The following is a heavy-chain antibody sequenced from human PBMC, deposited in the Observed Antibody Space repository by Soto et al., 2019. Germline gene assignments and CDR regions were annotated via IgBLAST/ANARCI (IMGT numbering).Heavy chain of an antibody. J-gene: IGHJ4*02. CDR1: GFTFSNYG. Sequence: EVQLLESGGGLVQPGGSLRLSCAASGFTFSNYGMSWVRQAPGKGLEWVSALPEIGTNTYYADSVKGRFTISRGNSKNTLFLQINNLRAGDTAVYYCAKKSGVGATWYFDYWGQGTLVTVSS. CDR2: LPEIGTNT. CDR3: AKKSGVGATWYFDY. D-gene: IGHD1-26*01. V-gene: IGHV3-23*01.